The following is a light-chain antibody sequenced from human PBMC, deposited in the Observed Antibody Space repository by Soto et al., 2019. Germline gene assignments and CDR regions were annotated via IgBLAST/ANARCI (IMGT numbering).Light chain of an antibody. CDR3: HQYGRSPIYA. Sequence: EILLTQSPDTLSLSPGATAILSCRASQTVTSNYLAWFQQKPGQAPRLLIYGASSRATGIPDRFSGSGSGTDVSLTISRLEPEDFSVYYCHQYGRSPIYAFGPGTKVDFQ. CDR1: QTVTSNY. V-gene: IGKV3-20*01. CDR2: GAS. J-gene: IGKJ3*01.